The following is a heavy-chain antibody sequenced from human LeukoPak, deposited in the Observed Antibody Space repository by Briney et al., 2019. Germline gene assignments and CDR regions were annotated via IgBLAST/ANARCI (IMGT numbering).Heavy chain of an antibody. D-gene: IGHD3-3*01. CDR3: ARDYRSGYFYYYYYYMDV. J-gene: IGHJ6*03. CDR1: GFTFSSYS. V-gene: IGHV3-21*01. CDR2: ISSSSSYI. Sequence: GGSLRLSCAASGFTFSSYSMNWVRQAPGKGLEWVSSISSSSSYIYYADSVKGRFTISRDNAKNSLYLQMNSLRAEDTAVYYCARDYRSGYFYYYYYYMDVWGKGTTVTVSS.